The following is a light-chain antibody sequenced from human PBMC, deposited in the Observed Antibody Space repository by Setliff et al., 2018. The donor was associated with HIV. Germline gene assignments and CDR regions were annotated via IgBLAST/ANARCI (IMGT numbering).Light chain of an antibody. J-gene: IGLJ2*01. CDR2: EVN. CDR3: NSYAVGSHSPGV. Sequence: ALPQPPSASGSPGQSVTIPCTETSSDVDGYNTVSWYQQHPGKAPKVIIYEVNKRPSGVPDRFSGSKSGNTASLTVSGLQSEDEATYYCNSYAVGSHSPGVFGGGNQLTVL. CDR1: SSDVDGYNT. V-gene: IGLV2-8*01.